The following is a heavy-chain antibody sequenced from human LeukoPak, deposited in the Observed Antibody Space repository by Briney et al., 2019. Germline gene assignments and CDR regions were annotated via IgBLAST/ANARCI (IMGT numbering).Heavy chain of an antibody. V-gene: IGHV3-23*01. CDR2: ISGSAYNT. CDR3: AKHSGSFFIYYIDS. D-gene: IGHD1-26*01. Sequence: GGSLRLSCVASGFTFSSYGMSWVRQAPGEGLEWVSTISGSAYNTYYGDSVKGRFTISRDNSANTLYLEMNSLRAEDTALYYCAKHSGSFFIYYIDSWGQGTLVTVSS. J-gene: IGHJ4*02. CDR1: GFTFSSYG.